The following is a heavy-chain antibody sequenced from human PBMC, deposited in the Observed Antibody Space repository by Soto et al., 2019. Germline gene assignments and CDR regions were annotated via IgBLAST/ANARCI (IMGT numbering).Heavy chain of an antibody. CDR1: GGSISSYY. CDR2: IYYSGST. D-gene: IGHD5-18*01. Sequence: QVQLQESGPGLVKPSETLSLTCTVSGGSISSYYWSWIRQPPGKGLQWIGYIYYSGSTNYNPSLKXRVTIPVDTSQNQFSLKLSSVTAADTAVYYCARRYGTSMDVWGQGTTVTVSS. CDR3: ARRYGTSMDV. J-gene: IGHJ6*02. V-gene: IGHV4-59*01.